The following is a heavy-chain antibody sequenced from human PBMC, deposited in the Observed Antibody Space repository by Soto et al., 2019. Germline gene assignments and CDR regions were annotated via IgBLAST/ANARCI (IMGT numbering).Heavy chain of an antibody. CDR2: IYHSGMT. Sequence: QVQLQESGPVLVKPSQTLSLTCTVSGGSISTGGYYWSWIRQHPGRGLEWIGYIYHSGMTFSNPSLLSRVAISIDTSEKQFSMKLSSVTAADTAVYYCATVRWELHDAFDIWGHGTMVSVSS. V-gene: IGHV4-31*03. CDR3: ATVRWELHDAFDI. J-gene: IGHJ3*02. D-gene: IGHD4-17*01. CDR1: GGSISTGGYY.